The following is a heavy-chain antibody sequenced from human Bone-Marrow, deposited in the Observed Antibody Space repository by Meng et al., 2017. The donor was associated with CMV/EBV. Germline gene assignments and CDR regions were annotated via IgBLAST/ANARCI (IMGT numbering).Heavy chain of an antibody. D-gene: IGHD2-2*01. V-gene: IGHV3-21*01. CDR1: GFSFSIYS. CDR2: ISSSSNYI. Sequence: GESLKISCEASGFSFSIYSMNWVRQAPGKGLEWVSSISSSSNYIYYADSVKGRFTISRDNAKNSLYLQMNSLRAEDTAVYYCAREGYCSTTTCYSQVSDYWGQGTLVTSPQ. CDR3: AREGYCSTTTCYSQVSDY. J-gene: IGHJ4*02.